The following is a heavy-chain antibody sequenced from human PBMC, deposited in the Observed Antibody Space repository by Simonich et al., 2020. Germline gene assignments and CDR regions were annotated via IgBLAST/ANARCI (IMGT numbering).Heavy chain of an antibody. CDR3: ARVRFEAFDI. CDR2: INPNRGGT. J-gene: IGHJ3*02. Sequence: QVQLVQSGAEVKKPGASVKVSCKASGYTFTGYYMHWVRQAPGQGLEWMGWINPNRGGTNYSPKFQGRVTMTRDTSISTAYMELSRLRSDDTAVYYCARVRFEAFDIWGQGTMVTVSS. CDR1: GYTFTGYY. V-gene: IGHV1-2*02.